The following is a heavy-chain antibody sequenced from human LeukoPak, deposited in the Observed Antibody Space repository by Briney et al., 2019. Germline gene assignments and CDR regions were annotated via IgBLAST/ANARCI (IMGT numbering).Heavy chain of an antibody. J-gene: IGHJ4*02. CDR3: TSDPRIGRYFDY. V-gene: IGHV3-15*01. CDR2: VKSKADGGTT. D-gene: IGHD1-26*01. CDR1: GFTFNNAW. Sequence: GGSLRLSCAASGFTFNNAWMNWVRQVPGKGLEWVGRVKSKADGGTTDYAAPVEGRFTISRDDSENTLYLQMNSLKTEDTAVYYCTSDPRIGRYFDYWGKGTLVTVSS.